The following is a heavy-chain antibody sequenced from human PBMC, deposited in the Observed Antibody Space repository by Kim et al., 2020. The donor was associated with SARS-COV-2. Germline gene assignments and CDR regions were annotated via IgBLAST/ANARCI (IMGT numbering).Heavy chain of an antibody. CDR3: AKETGSGFDY. V-gene: IGHV3-23*01. D-gene: IGHD3-10*01. J-gene: IGHJ4*02. Sequence: GSTYYADAVKGRFTISRDNSKNTLYLQMNSLRGEDTAVYYCAKETGSGFDYWGQGTLVTVSS. CDR2: GST.